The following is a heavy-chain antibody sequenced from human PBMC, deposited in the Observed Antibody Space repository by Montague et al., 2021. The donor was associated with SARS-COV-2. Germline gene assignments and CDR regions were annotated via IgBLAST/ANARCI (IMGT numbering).Heavy chain of an antibody. Sequence: SETLSLTCTVSGGSISSYYWSWIRQPPGKGLEWIGYIHYSGSTNYSPSLKSRVTISVDTSKNQFSLKLSSVTAADTAVYYCASSSGYSYGYYFDYWGQGTLVTVSS. V-gene: IGHV4-59*01. CDR1: GGSISSYY. D-gene: IGHD5-18*01. CDR2: IHYSGST. CDR3: ASSSGYSYGYYFDY. J-gene: IGHJ4*02.